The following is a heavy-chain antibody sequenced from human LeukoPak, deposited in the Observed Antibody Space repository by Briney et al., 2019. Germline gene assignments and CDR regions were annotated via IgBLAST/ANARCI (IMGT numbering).Heavy chain of an antibody. Sequence: PGGSLRLSCAASGFTFSYAWMSWVRQAPGKGLEWFGRTKSKTDGGTIDYAAPVKGRFTISRDDSKNTLFLQMSGLRTEDTAVYFCTTFDYDILTDDGSFDSWGQGTLVTVSS. CDR2: TKSKTDGGTI. V-gene: IGHV3-15*01. CDR3: TTFDYDILTDDGSFDS. D-gene: IGHD3-9*01. CDR1: GFTFSYAW. J-gene: IGHJ4*02.